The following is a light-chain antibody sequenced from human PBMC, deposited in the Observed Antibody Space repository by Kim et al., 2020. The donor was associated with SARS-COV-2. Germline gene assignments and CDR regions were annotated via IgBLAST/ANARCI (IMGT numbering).Light chain of an antibody. J-gene: IGLJ2*01. CDR3: SSYISTYTVV. CDR2: DVS. CDR1: SSDVGAYNF. V-gene: IGLV2-14*03. Sequence: QSALTQPASVSGSPGQSITISCTGTSSDVGAYNFVSWYQQHPGKAPKLMIYDVSNRPSGVSNRFSGSKSVNTASLTISGLQTEDEADYYCSSYISTYTVVFGGGTKLTVL.